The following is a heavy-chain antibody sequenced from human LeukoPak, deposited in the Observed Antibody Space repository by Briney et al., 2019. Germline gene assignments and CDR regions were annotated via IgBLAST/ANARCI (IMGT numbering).Heavy chain of an antibody. V-gene: IGHV3-30*02. CDR3: AKGLGPLVRGVVPRTYYMDV. Sequence: GGSLRLSCAASGFTFSSYGMHWVRQAPGKGLEWVAFIRYDGSNKYYADSVKGRFTISRDNSKNTVNLQMNSLGVEDTAVYYCAKGLGPLVRGVVPRTYYMDVSGRGTTVTVSS. CDR1: GFTFSSYG. J-gene: IGHJ6*03. D-gene: IGHD3-10*01. CDR2: IRYDGSNK.